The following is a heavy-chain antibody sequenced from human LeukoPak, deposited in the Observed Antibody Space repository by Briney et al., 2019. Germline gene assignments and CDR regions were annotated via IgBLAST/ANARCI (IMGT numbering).Heavy chain of an antibody. V-gene: IGHV3-30*18. CDR3: AKDVSIAAAGSVY. Sequence: GGSLRLSCAASGFTFSSYGMHWVRQAPGKGLEWVAVISYDGSNKYYADSVKGRFTISRDNSKNTLYLQMNSLRAEDTAVYYCAKDVSIAAAGSVYWGQGTLVTVSS. CDR1: GFTFSSYG. D-gene: IGHD6-13*01. J-gene: IGHJ4*02. CDR2: ISYDGSNK.